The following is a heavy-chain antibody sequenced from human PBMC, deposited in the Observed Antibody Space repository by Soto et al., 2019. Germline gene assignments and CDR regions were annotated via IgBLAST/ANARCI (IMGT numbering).Heavy chain of an antibody. CDR2: ISGSGGST. Sequence: EVQLLESWGGLVQPGGSLRLSCAASGFTFSSYAMRWVRQAPGKGLEWVSAISGSGGSTYYADSVKGRFTISRDNSKNKLYLQMNSLRAEDTAVYYCARRGSGSYYDYWGQGTLVTVSS. V-gene: IGHV3-23*01. CDR3: ARRGSGSYYDY. CDR1: GFTFSSYA. J-gene: IGHJ4*02. D-gene: IGHD1-26*01.